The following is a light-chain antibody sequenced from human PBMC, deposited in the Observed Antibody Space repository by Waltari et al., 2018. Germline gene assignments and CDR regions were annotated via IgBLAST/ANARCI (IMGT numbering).Light chain of an antibody. J-gene: IGLJ2*01. CDR1: SSDVGGYNY. CDR2: DFS. CDR3: CSYAGSSTHVL. V-gene: IGLV2-23*02. Sequence: QSALTQPASVSGSPGQSITISCTGTSSDVGGYNYVSWYQQYPGKAPKSMIYDFSKRPSGVSNRFSGANSGNTASLTISGLQAEDEADYYCCSYAGSSTHVLFGGGTKLTVL.